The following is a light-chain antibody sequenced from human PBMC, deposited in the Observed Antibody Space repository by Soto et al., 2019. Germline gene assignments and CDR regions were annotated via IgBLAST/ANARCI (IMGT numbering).Light chain of an antibody. V-gene: IGLV1-40*01. CDR2: GNS. CDR1: SSNIGAGYD. J-gene: IGLJ3*02. CDR3: QSYDSSLSGSV. Sequence: QSVLTQPPSVSGAPGQRITISCTGSSSNIGAGYDVHWYQQLPGIAPKLLIYGNSNRPSGVPDRFSGSTSGTSASLAITGLQAEDEADYYCQSYDSSLSGSVFGGGTKLTVL.